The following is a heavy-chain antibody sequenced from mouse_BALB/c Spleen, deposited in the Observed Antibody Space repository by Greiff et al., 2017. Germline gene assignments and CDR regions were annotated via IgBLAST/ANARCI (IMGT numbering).Heavy chain of an antibody. Sequence: VQLQQSGPELVKPGASVKISCKASGYTFTDYNMHWVKQSHGKILEWIGYIYPYNGGTGYNQKFKSKATLTVDNSSSTAYMELRSLTSEDSAVYYCARVYGSSPCYFDYWGQGTTLTVSS. CDR2: IYPYNGGT. CDR3: ARVYGSSPCYFDY. CDR1: GYTFTDYN. V-gene: IGHV1S29*02. D-gene: IGHD1-1*01. J-gene: IGHJ2*01.